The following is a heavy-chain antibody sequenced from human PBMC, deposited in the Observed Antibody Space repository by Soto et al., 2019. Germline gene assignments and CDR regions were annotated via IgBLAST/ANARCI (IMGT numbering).Heavy chain of an antibody. CDR3: ARDGRGDHDAFDI. V-gene: IGHV3-11*01. Sequence: PGGSLRLSCAASEFTFSTYAMTWVRQAPGRGLQWVSYISSSGSTIYYADSVKGRFTISRDNAKNSLYLQMNSLRAEYTAVYYCARDGRGDHDAFDIWGQGTMVTVSS. J-gene: IGHJ3*02. CDR2: ISSSGSTI. D-gene: IGHD2-21*02. CDR1: EFTFSTYA.